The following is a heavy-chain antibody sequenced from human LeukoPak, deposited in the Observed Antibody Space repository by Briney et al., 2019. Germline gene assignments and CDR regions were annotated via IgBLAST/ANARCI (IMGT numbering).Heavy chain of an antibody. CDR3: GKGGGRIYHWFDP. CDR2: ISSKGDAT. Sequence: GGSLRLSCAASGFTFSDYAMSWVRQAPGKGLQWVSGISSKGDATYYTDFVKGRFTISRDNSKNTVYLQMNNLRVEDTAVYYCGKGGGRIYHWFDPWGQGTLVTVSS. D-gene: IGHD3-16*01. CDR1: GFTFSDYA. V-gene: IGHV3-23*01. J-gene: IGHJ5*02.